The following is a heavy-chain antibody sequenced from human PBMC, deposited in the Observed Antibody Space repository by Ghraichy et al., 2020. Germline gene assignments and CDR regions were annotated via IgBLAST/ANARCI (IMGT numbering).Heavy chain of an antibody. J-gene: IGHJ6*02. CDR1: GFTFSNAW. Sequence: GGSLRLSCAASGFTFSNAWMSWVRQAPGKRLEWVGRIKSKTDGGTTDYAAPVKGRFTISRDDSKNKLYLQMNSLKTEDTAVYYCTIDRVVTPSRGIWSGYHPTPFYDMDVWGQGTSVTVSS. V-gene: IGHV3-15*01. CDR3: TIDRVVTPSRGIWSGYHPTPFYDMDV. D-gene: IGHD3-3*01. CDR2: IKSKTDGGTT.